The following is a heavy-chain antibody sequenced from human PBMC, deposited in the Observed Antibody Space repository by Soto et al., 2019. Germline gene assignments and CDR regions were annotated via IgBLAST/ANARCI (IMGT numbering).Heavy chain of an antibody. D-gene: IGHD3-3*01. Sequence: PSATLSLTCTVSGGSISSYYWSWIRQPPGKGLEWIGYIYYSGSTNYNPSLKSRVTISVDTSKNQFSLKLSSVTDADTAVYYCARVLGSGYYKYYYYGMDVWGQGTTVTVSS. CDR1: GGSISSYY. J-gene: IGHJ6*02. V-gene: IGHV4-59*01. CDR3: ARVLGSGYYKYYYYGMDV. CDR2: IYYSGST.